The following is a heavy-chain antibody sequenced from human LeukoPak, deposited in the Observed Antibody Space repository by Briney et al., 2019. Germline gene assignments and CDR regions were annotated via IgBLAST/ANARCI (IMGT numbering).Heavy chain of an antibody. CDR3: VKDVHYLGSYRESLDP. CDR1: GFTFKNYG. V-gene: IGHV3-30*02. Sequence: GGSLRLSCATSGFTFKNYGMHWVRQAPGEGLEWVTFLDYTGNNQYYADSMQGGLTISRDNSKNTVFLQMNNLRLEDTAIYYCVKDVHYLGSYRESLDPWGQGTLVTVSS. CDR2: LDYTGNNQ. D-gene: IGHD3-10*01. J-gene: IGHJ5*02.